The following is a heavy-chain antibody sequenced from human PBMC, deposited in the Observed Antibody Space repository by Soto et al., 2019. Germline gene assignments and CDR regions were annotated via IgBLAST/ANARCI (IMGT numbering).Heavy chain of an antibody. D-gene: IGHD5-12*01. CDR2: ISSSGTTI. J-gene: IGHJ4*02. Sequence: GGSLRLSCAASGLTFSHYYMSWIRQAPGKGLEWVSYISSSGTTIYYADSVKGRFTISRDNAKNSLYLQMNSLRAEDTAVYYCARVRREEMATTPLNYWGQGTLVTVSS. CDR1: GLTFSHYY. CDR3: ARVRREEMATTPLNY. V-gene: IGHV3-11*01.